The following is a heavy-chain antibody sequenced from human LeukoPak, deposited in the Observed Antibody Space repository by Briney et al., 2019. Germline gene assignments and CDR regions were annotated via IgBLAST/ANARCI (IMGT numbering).Heavy chain of an antibody. CDR3: VVCFGELFHFDY. CDR2: IYYSGST. CDR1: GGSISSSNYY. Sequence: PSETLSLTCTVSGGSISSSNYYWGWIRRPPGKGLEWIGSIYYSGSTYYNPSLKSRVIISVDTSKNQFSLKLSSVTAADTAVYYCVVCFGELFHFDYWGQGTLVTVSS. D-gene: IGHD3-10*01. J-gene: IGHJ4*02. V-gene: IGHV4-39*01.